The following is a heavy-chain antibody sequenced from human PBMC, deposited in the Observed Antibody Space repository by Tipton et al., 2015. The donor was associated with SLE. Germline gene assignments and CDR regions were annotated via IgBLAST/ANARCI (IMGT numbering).Heavy chain of an antibody. CDR1: GFAFSSYW. CDR2: IWYDGSNK. CDR3: AKDTAPSYYYMDV. J-gene: IGHJ6*03. V-gene: IGHV3-30*18. Sequence: SLRLSCAASGFAFSSYWMSWVRQAPGKGLEWVAVIWYDGSNKYYADSVKGRFTISRDNSKNTLYLQMNSLRAEDTAMYYCAKDTAPSYYYMDVWGKGTTVTVSS. D-gene: IGHD5-18*01.